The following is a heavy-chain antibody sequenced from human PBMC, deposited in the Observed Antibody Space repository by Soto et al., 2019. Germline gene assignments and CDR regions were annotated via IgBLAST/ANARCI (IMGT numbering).Heavy chain of an antibody. CDR2: IMPILRTP. CDR1: GGTFSTSA. J-gene: IGHJ6*02. CDR3: ARDKDRPQLGGNYYYILDV. D-gene: IGHD3-3*02. Sequence: QVQLEQSGPEVKKPGSSVKVSCKASGGTFSTSAISWVRQAPGQGLEWMGGIMPILRTPDYAQKFQGRDTVTADESTSTAYMELSGLISDDTAVYYCARDKDRPQLGGNYYYILDVWGQGTTITVSS. V-gene: IGHV1-69*12.